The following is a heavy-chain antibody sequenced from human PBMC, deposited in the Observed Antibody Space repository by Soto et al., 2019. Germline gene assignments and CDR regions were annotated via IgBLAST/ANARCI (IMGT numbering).Heavy chain of an antibody. CDR1: GFTFSNAW. CDR3: TTDLLEDIVVVPATSYS. Sequence: GGSLRLSCAASGFTFSNAWMSWVRQAPGKGLEWVGRTKSKTDGGTTDYAAPVKGRFTISRDDSKNTLYLQMNSLKTEDTAVYYCTTDLLEDIVVVPATSYSWGQGTLVTVSS. V-gene: IGHV3-15*01. J-gene: IGHJ4*02. CDR2: TKSKTDGGTT. D-gene: IGHD2-2*01.